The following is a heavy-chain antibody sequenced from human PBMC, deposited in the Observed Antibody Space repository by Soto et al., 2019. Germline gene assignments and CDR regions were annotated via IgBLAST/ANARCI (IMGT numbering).Heavy chain of an antibody. Sequence: EVQLVESGGGLVQPGGSLRLSCTASGFIVSDTYMNWVRQAPGKGLEWVSVISNRGDTHYADSVRGRFSLSRDIADNTLLLQKNNLRVEDTAVYYCAREPRYCRGGSCSITGDAFAIWGQGTMVTVSS. J-gene: IGHJ3*02. D-gene: IGHD2-15*01. CDR2: ISNRGDT. CDR3: AREPRYCRGGSCSITGDAFAI. CDR1: GFIVSDTY. V-gene: IGHV3-66*01.